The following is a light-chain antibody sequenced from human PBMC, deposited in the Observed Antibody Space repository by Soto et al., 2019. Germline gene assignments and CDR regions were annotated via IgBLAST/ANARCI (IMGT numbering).Light chain of an antibody. CDR3: QQYNNWAPVT. V-gene: IGKV3-15*01. Sequence: EIVMTQSPATLSVSPGERATLSCRASQSVSSNLAWYQQKPGQAPRLLIYGASTSATGIPARFSGSGSGTAVTLTSSSLQSEGFAVYYCQQYNNWAPVTFGGGTKVEIK. CDR1: QSVSSN. CDR2: GAS. J-gene: IGKJ4*01.